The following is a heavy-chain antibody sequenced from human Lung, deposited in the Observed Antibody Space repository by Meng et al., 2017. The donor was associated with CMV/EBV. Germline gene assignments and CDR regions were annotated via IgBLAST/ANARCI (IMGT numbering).Heavy chain of an antibody. D-gene: IGHD6-13*01. CDR3: AKAGYSSSWYVFDD. Sequence: GGSXRLXCAASGFTFSSYVMTWVRQAPGKGLEWVSGIGPSGGNTYYADSVKGRFTISRDNSRNTLYLQMNGLRAEDTAVYYCAKAGYSSSWYVFDDWGQGXLVTVSS. J-gene: IGHJ4*02. CDR2: IGPSGGNT. V-gene: IGHV3-23*01. CDR1: GFTFSSYV.